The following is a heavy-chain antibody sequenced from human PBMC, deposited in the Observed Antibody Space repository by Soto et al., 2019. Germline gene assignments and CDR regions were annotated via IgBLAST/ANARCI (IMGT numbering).Heavy chain of an antibody. CDR2: GKGNGL. Sequence: EVQLVESGGGLVQPGGSLRLSCAASGFTFSTFTMHWVRQAQGEGLEWVAGGKGNGLFYADSVGGRFPISMYNAKNMFYLQLHGLTAKDTAVSFCAKDRQPGGRWPLDHWGRGTLVTVS. CDR3: AKDRQPGGRWPLDH. J-gene: IGHJ4*02. V-gene: IGHV3-23*04. D-gene: IGHD3-16*02. CDR1: GFTFSTFT.